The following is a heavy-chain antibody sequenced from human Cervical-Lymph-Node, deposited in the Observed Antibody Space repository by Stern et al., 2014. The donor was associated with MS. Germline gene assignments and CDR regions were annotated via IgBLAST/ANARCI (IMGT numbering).Heavy chain of an antibody. CDR3: ARDKFAAAAGLIDY. J-gene: IGHJ4*02. CDR2: IWYDRSNK. CDR1: GFTFSCYG. V-gene: IGHV3-33*01. Sequence: VQLLESGGGVVQPGRSLRLSCAASGFTFSCYGMHWVRQAPCKGLEWGGVIWYDRSNKYYADSVKGRFTISRDNSKNTLYLQMNSLRAEDTAVYYCARDKFAAAAGLIDYWGQGTLVTVSS. D-gene: IGHD6-13*01.